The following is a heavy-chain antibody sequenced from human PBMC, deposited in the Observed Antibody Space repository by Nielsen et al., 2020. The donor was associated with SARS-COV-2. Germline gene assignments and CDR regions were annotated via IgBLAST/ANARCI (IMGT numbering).Heavy chain of an antibody. CDR3: ARGAWITGIDY. Sequence: GESLKISCAASGSTFSSYWMHWGRQAPGKGLVWVSRINSDGSSTSYADSVKGRFTISRDNAKNTLYLQMNSLRAEDTAVYYCARGAWITGIDYWGQGTLVTVSS. CDR2: INSDGSST. D-gene: IGHD1-20*01. CDR1: GSTFSSYW. J-gene: IGHJ4*02. V-gene: IGHV3-74*01.